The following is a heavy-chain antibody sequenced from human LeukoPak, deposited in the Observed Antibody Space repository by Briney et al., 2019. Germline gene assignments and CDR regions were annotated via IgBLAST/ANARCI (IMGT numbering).Heavy chain of an antibody. D-gene: IGHD2-2*01. CDR3: ARTLNCSSTSCYSPFDY. Sequence: ASVKVSCKASGYTFTGYYMHWVRQAPGQGLEWMGWINPNSGGTNYAQKFQGRVTMTRDTSISTAYMELSRLRSDDTAVYYCARTLNCSSTSCYSPFDYWGQGTLVTVSS. CDR2: INPNSGGT. CDR1: GYTFTGYY. V-gene: IGHV1-2*02. J-gene: IGHJ4*02.